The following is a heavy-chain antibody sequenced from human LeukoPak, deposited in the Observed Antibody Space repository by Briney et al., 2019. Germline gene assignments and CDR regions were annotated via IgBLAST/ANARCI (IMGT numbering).Heavy chain of an antibody. CDR2: IIPIFGTA. CDR3: ARIGQISHYCGSTSCYRGAFDI. Sequence: ASVKVSCKASGGTFSSYAISWVRQAPGQGLEWMGGIIPIFGTANYAQKFQGRVTITADESTSTAYMELSSLRSEDTAVYYCARIGQISHYCGSTSCYRGAFDIWGQGTMVTVSS. V-gene: IGHV1-69*13. D-gene: IGHD2-2*01. CDR1: GGTFSSYA. J-gene: IGHJ3*02.